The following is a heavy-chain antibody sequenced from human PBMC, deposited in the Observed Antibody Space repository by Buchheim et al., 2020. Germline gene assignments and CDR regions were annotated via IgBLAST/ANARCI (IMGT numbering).Heavy chain of an antibody. J-gene: IGHJ4*02. CDR3: ARMVRGVRYYFDY. D-gene: IGHD3-10*01. Sequence: QVQLVESGGGVVQPGRSLRLSCAASGFTFSSYAMHWVRQAPGKGLEWVVVISYDGSNKYYADSVKGRFTISRDNSKNTLYLQMNSLRAEDTAVYYCARMVRGVRYYFDYWGQGTL. CDR1: GFTFSSYA. V-gene: IGHV3-30*01. CDR2: ISYDGSNK.